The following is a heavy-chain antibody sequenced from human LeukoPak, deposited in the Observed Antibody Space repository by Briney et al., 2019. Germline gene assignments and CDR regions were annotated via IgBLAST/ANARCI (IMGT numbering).Heavy chain of an antibody. CDR1: GFIFSTYA. CDR2: ISGSGDIT. V-gene: IGHV3-23*01. D-gene: IGHD3-22*01. J-gene: IGHJ4*02. CDR3: AKQTRYDSPAGGRGFDY. Sequence: PGGSLRLSCEASGFIFSTYAMSWVRQAPGKGLEWVSGISGSGDITYYADSVKGRFTISRDNSKNTLYLEMSSLRAEDTAVYYCAKQTRYDSPAGGRGFDYWGQGTLVTVSS.